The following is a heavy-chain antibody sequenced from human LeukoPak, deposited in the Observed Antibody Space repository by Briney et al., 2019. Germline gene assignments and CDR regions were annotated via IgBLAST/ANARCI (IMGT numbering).Heavy chain of an antibody. D-gene: IGHD3-22*01. Sequence: GXLRLSCAASGXTFSSYAMSWVRQAPGKGLEWVSAISGSGGSTYYADSAKGRFTISRDNSKNTLYLQMNSLRAEDTAVYYCAKPHSMYYYDSSGYPLGDWGQGTLVTVSS. V-gene: IGHV3-23*01. J-gene: IGHJ4*02. CDR3: AKPHSMYYYDSSGYPLGD. CDR2: ISGSGGST. CDR1: GXTFSSYA.